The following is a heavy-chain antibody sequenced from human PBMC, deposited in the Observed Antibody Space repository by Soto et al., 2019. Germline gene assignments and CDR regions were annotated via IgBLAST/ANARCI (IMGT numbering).Heavy chain of an antibody. CDR3: ARTVKVAGKGGYLQH. J-gene: IGHJ1*01. Sequence: EVQLVQSGAEVKKPGESLKISCKGSGYSFTSYWIGWVRQMPGKGLEWMGIIYPGDSDTRYSPSFQGQVTISADKSISNAYLQWSSLKASDTAMYYCARTVKVAGKGGYLQHWGQGTLVTVSS. CDR2: IYPGDSDT. V-gene: IGHV5-51*03. CDR1: GYSFTSYW. D-gene: IGHD6-19*01.